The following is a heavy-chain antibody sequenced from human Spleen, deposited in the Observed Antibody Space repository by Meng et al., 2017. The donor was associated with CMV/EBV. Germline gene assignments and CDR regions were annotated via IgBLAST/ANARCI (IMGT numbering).Heavy chain of an antibody. D-gene: IGHD6-19*01. V-gene: IGHV1-18*01. CDR1: GYTFTSDG. J-gene: IGHJ4*02. Sequence: VLPVKSGVEVTEPGASVKDTCKASGYTFTSDGISWVRQAPGQGLEWMGWISAYNGNTNYAQKLQGRVTMTTDTSTSTAYMGLSRLTSDDTAVYYCARSSGWSRFDYWGLGTLVTVSS. CDR3: ARSSGWSRFDY. CDR2: ISAYNGNT.